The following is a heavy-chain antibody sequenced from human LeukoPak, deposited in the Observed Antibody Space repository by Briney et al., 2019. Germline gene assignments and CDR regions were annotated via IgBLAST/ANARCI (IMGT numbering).Heavy chain of an antibody. CDR2: ISWDGGST. J-gene: IGHJ4*02. V-gene: IGHV3-43*01. CDR1: GFTFDDYT. D-gene: IGHD3-3*01. Sequence: GGSQRLSCAASGFTFDDYTMHWVRQAPGKGLERVSLISWDGGSTYYADSVKGRFTISRDNSKNSLYLQMNSLRTEDTALYYCAGEGITIFGSFDYWGQGTLVTVSS. CDR3: AGEGITIFGSFDY.